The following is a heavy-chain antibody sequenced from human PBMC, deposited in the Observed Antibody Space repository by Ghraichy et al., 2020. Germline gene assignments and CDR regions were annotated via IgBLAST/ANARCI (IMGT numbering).Heavy chain of an antibody. CDR3: ARKGGRMDV. CDR1: GGSISPYY. V-gene: IGHV4-59*01. Sequence: GSLRLSCTVSGGSISPYYWNWIRQSPGKGLEWIGYIYHNGLTNYNPSLESRIIMSLDTSKNQVSLKLNAVTAADTAVYYCARKGGRMDVWGQGTTVTVSS. J-gene: IGHJ6*02. CDR2: IYHNGLT. D-gene: IGHD3-16*01.